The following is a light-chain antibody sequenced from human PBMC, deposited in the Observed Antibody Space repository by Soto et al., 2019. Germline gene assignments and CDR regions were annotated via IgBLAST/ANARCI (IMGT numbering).Light chain of an antibody. Sequence: DIQMTQSPSSLSASVGDRVTITCRASQGISNYLAWYQQKPWKVPKLLIYAESTLQSGVPSRFSGSGSGTDFTLTISSLQPEDVATYYCQKYNSAPYTFGQGTRLEIK. CDR1: QGISNY. J-gene: IGKJ5*01. CDR3: QKYNSAPYT. V-gene: IGKV1-27*01. CDR2: AES.